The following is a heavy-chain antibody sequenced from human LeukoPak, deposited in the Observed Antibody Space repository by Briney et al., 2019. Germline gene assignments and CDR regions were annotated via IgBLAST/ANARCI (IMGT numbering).Heavy chain of an antibody. CDR2: IGAYNGNT. V-gene: IGHV1-18*01. J-gene: IGHJ4*02. CDR1: GYTFTSYG. D-gene: IGHD3-22*01. Sequence: ASVKVSCKASGYTFTSYGISWVRQAPGQGLEWMGWIGAYNGNTNYAQKLQGRVTMTTDTSTSTAYMELRSLRSDDTAVYYCARDLSLGYYDSSGYIDYWGQGTLVTVSS. CDR3: ARDLSLGYYDSSGYIDY.